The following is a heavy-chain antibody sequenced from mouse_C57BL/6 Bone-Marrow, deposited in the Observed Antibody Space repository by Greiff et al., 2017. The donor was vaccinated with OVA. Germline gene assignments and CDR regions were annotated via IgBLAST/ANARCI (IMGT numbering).Heavy chain of an antibody. J-gene: IGHJ3*01. V-gene: IGHV1-82*01. D-gene: IGHD2-4*01. CDR2: IYPGDGDT. CDR3: ADYYDYDEGAWFAY. CDR1: GYAFSSSW. Sequence: QVQLKESGPELVKPGASVKISCKASGYAFSSSWMNWVKQRPGKGLEWIGRIYPGDGDTNYNGKFKGKATLTADKSSSTAYMQLSSLTSEDSAVYFCADYYDYDEGAWFAYWGQGTLVTVSA.